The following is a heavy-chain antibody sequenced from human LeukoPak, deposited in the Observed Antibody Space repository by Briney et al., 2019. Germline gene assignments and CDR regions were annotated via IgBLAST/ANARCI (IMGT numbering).Heavy chain of an antibody. D-gene: IGHD6-13*01. J-gene: IGHJ4*02. V-gene: IGHV3-48*01. Sequence: GGSLRLSCAASGFTFSSYSMNWVRQAPGKGLEWVSYISSSGSTIYYADSVKGRFTISRDNSKNTLYLQMNSLRAEDTAVYYCAREGSSWCFDYWGQGTLVTVSS. CDR2: ISSSGSTI. CDR3: AREGSSWCFDY. CDR1: GFTFSSYS.